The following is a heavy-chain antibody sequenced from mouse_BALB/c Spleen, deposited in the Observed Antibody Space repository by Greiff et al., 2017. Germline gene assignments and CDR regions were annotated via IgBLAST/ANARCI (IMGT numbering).Heavy chain of an antibody. D-gene: IGHD1-2*01. CDR3: ARSGEFITTATGAY. CDR2: IYPGDGDT. CDR1: GYTFTSYW. J-gene: IGHJ3*01. Sequence: VMLVESGAELARPGASVKLSCKASGYTFTSYWMQWVKQRPGQGLEWIGAIYPGDGDTRYTQKFKGKATLTADKSSSTAYMQLSSLTSEDSAVYYCARSGEFITTATGAYWGQGTLVTVSA. V-gene: IGHV1-87*01.